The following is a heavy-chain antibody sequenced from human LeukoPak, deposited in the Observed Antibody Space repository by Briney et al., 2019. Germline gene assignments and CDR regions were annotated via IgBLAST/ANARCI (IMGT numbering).Heavy chain of an antibody. Sequence: SETLSLTCTVSGDSVSIYYWSWIRQPPGKGLEWIGYIYYRGNTNYNPSLKSRVTMAVDTSKNQFSLKLSSVTAADTAVYYCARRSDMDVWGQGTTVTVSS. CDR2: IYYRGNT. CDR3: ARRSDMDV. V-gene: IGHV4-59*08. CDR1: GDSVSIYY. J-gene: IGHJ6*02.